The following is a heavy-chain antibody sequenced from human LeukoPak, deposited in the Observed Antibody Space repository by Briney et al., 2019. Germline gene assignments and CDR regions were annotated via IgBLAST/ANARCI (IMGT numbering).Heavy chain of an antibody. D-gene: IGHD2-2*01. CDR2: IYYSGST. J-gene: IGHJ3*02. CDR1: GGSISSYY. Sequence: SETLSLTCTVSGGSISSYYWSWIRQPPGKGLEWIGYIYYSGSTNYNPSHKSRVTISVDTSKNQFSLKLSSVTAADTAVYYCARDPGTSWYAFDIWGQGTMVTVSS. CDR3: ARDPGTSWYAFDI. V-gene: IGHV4-59*01.